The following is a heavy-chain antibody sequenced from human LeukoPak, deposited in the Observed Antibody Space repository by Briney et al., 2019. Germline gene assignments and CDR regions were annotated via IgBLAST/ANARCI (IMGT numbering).Heavy chain of an antibody. CDR1: GYSFTNYW. V-gene: IGHV5-51*01. CDR2: IYPGDSDT. CDR3: ARLAGTHYYYYYMDV. Sequence: GESLKISCKGSGYSFTNYWIGWVRQMPGKGLEWMGIIYPGDSDTRYSPSFQGQVTISADKSISTAYLQWSSLKASDTAMYYCARLAGTHYYYYYMDVWGKGTTVTVSS. J-gene: IGHJ6*03. D-gene: IGHD6-19*01.